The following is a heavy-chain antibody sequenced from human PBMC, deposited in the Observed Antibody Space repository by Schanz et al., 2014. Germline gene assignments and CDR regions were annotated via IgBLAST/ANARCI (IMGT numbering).Heavy chain of an antibody. V-gene: IGHV1-18*01. J-gene: IGHJ3*02. CDR3: TRGGGPEDVFDI. CDR1: GYTFTSHG. Sequence: QVQLVQSGAEVKKPGASVKVSCKASGYTFTSHGISWVRQAPGQGLEWMGWITAYNGDTNYALKLQGRGTMTTDTTTSTACMELRSLRSDDTALYYCTRGGGPEDVFDIWGQGTILTVSS. CDR2: ITAYNGDT. D-gene: IGHD5-12*01.